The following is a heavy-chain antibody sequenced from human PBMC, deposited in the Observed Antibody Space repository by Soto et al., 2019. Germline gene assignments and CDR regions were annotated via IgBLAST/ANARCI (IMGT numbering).Heavy chain of an antibody. J-gene: IGHJ4*02. CDR3: ARHGSNYYDGRYPDY. D-gene: IGHD3-22*01. CDR1: EYSFATYW. V-gene: IGHV5-51*01. Sequence: PGESLKISCKGSEYSFATYWIGWVRQTPGKGLECLGIIYPADSETRYSPSFQGQVTISADKSISTTYLQWSSLKASDSAIYYCARHGSNYYDGRYPDYWGQGTRVTVS. CDR2: IYPADSET.